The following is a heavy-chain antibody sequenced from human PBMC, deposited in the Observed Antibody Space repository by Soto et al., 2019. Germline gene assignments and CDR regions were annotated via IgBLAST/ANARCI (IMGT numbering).Heavy chain of an antibody. CDR1: GFTFSSYA. CDR2: ISGSGGST. J-gene: IGHJ4*02. CDR3: ARGVRGYRFDY. D-gene: IGHD5-18*01. V-gene: IGHV3-23*01. Sequence: GWSLRLSCAASGFTFSSYAMSWVRQAPGKGLEWVSAISGSGGSTYYADSVKGRFTISRDNSKNTLYLQMNSLRAEDTAVYYCARGVRGYRFDYWGQGTLVTVSS.